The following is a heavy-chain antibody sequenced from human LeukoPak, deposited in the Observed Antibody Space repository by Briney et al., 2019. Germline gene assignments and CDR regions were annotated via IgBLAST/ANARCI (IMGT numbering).Heavy chain of an antibody. J-gene: IGHJ4*02. CDR2: IWYDGSNK. CDR1: GLTFSSYA. V-gene: IGHV3-33*08. D-gene: IGHD4-17*01. CDR3: ARTYMTTGNFDY. Sequence: GGSLRLSCAASGLTFSSYAMHWVRQAPGKGLEWVAVIWYDGSNKYYADSVKGRFTISRDNSKNTLYLQMNSLRAEDTAVYYCARTYMTTGNFDYWGQGTLVTVSS.